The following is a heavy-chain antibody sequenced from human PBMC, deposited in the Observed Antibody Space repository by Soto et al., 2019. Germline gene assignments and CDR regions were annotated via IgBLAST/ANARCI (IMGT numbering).Heavy chain of an antibody. D-gene: IGHD5-12*01. J-gene: IGHJ4*02. CDR1: GGSISSYY. Sequence: QVQLQESGPGLLKPSETLSLTCTVSGGSISSYYWSWIRQPPGKGLEWIGYIYYSGSTNYNPSLKSRVTISVDTSKNQFSLKLSSVTAADTAVYYCARKGDGYNYWGQGTLVTVSS. CDR2: IYYSGST. CDR3: ARKGDGYNY. V-gene: IGHV4-59*01.